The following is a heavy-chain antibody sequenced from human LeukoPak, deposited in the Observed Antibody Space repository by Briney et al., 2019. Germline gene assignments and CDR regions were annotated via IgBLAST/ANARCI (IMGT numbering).Heavy chain of an antibody. D-gene: IGHD3-10*01. CDR2: INHSGST. CDR1: GGSFSGYY. V-gene: IGHV4-34*01. Sequence: SETLSLTCAVYGGSFSGYYWSWIRQPPGKGLEWIGEINHSGSTNYNPSLKSRVTISVDTSKNQFSLKLSSVTAADTAVYYCARRGVRGVIALDYWGQGTLVTVFS. CDR3: ARRGVRGVIALDY. J-gene: IGHJ4*02.